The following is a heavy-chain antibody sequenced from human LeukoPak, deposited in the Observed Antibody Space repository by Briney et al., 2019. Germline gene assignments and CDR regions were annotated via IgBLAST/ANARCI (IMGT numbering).Heavy chain of an antibody. CDR2: IIPIFGTA. J-gene: IGHJ4*02. Sequence: GASVKVSCKASGGTFISYAISWVRQAPGQGLEWMGGIIPIFGTANYAQKFQGRVTITADESTSTAYMELSSLRSEDTAVYYCADYCSSTSCYLRWGQGTLVTVS. CDR1: GGTFISYA. CDR3: ADYCSSTSCYLR. V-gene: IGHV1-69*13. D-gene: IGHD2-2*01.